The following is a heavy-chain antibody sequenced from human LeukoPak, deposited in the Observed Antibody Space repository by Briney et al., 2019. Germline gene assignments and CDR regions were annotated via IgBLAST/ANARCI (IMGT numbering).Heavy chain of an antibody. V-gene: IGHV4-59*01. CDR1: GGSISSYY. Sequence: PSETPSLTCTVSGGSISSYYWSWFRQTPGKGPEWIGYIYYSGSTKYNPSLKSRVTISVDRPKNQFSLKLNSVTAADTAVYYCARYWGVQLWPHWYFDLWGRGSLVTVSS. J-gene: IGHJ2*01. CDR2: IYYSGST. CDR3: ARYWGVQLWPHWYFDL. D-gene: IGHD5-18*01.